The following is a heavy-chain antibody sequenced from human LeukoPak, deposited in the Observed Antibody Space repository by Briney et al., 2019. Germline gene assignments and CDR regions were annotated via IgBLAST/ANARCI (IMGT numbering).Heavy chain of an antibody. J-gene: IGHJ4*02. CDR1: GFTFSTYA. V-gene: IGHV3-64D*06. CDR3: VKDYGDYDYFDY. D-gene: IGHD4-17*01. Sequence: GGSLRLSCSASGFTFSTYAIHWVRQAPGKGLEYVSAISSNGGSTYYADSVKGRFTVSRDNSKNTLYLQMSSLRPEDTAVYYCVKDYGDYDYFDYWGQGTLVTVSS. CDR2: ISSNGGST.